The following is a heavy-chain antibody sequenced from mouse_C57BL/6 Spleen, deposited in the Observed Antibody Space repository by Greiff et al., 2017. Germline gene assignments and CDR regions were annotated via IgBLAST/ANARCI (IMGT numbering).Heavy chain of an antibody. Sequence: VQLQQSGAELVKPGASVKLSCTASGFNIKDYYMHWVKQRTEQGLEWIGRIDPGDGAIKYAPKFQGKATITADTSSNTAYLQLSSLTSEDTAVSYFARLYYDNDEGWDFDVWGTGTTVTVSS. CDR2: IDPGDGAI. CDR1: GFNIKDYY. J-gene: IGHJ1*03. V-gene: IGHV14-2*01. D-gene: IGHD2-4*01. CDR3: ARLYYDNDEGWDFDV.